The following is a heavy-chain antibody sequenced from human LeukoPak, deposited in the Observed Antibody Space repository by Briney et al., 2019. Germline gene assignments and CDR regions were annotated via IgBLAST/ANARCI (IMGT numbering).Heavy chain of an antibody. V-gene: IGHV3-30*18. CDR3: AKEYCGGGSCNDDYIDY. CDR1: GFIFSNYG. CDR2: ISYDGSKK. Sequence: YPGGSLRLSCAASGFIFSNYGMHWVRQAPGKGLEWVAVISYDGSKKYYADSVKGRFTISRDNSRNTLYLQMYSLRAEDTAVYYCAKEYCGGGSCNDDYIDYWGQGTLVTVSS. D-gene: IGHD2-15*01. J-gene: IGHJ4*02.